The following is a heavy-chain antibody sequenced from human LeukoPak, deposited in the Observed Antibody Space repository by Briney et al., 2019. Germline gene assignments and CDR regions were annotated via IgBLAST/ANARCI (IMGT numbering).Heavy chain of an antibody. D-gene: IGHD6-19*01. CDR3: AKDNRRHYTSGPNPDSLH. CDR2: INPDGNKK. J-gene: IGHJ4*02. V-gene: IGHV3-7*03. Sequence: GGSLRLSCAVSGLPFSSSWMDWVRQAPGKGLEWVASINPDGNKKYSADSVKGRFTISRDNAKNSLYLQMNSLRVEDTAFYYCAKDNRRHYTSGPNPDSLHWGQGALVTVSS. CDR1: GLPFSSSW.